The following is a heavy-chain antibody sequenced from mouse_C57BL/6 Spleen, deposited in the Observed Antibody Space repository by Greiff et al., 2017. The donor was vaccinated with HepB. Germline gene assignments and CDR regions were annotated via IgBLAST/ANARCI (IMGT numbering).Heavy chain of an antibody. CDR1: GFNIKDDY. Sequence: EVQLQQSGAELVRPGASVKLSCTASGFNIKDDYMHWVKQRPEQGLEWIGWIDPENGDTEYASKFQGKATITADTSSNTAYLQLSSLTSEDTAVYYCTGLDDGYYGDAMDYWGQGTSVTVSS. CDR2: IDPENGDT. D-gene: IGHD2-3*01. CDR3: TGLDDGYYGDAMDY. J-gene: IGHJ4*01. V-gene: IGHV14-4*01.